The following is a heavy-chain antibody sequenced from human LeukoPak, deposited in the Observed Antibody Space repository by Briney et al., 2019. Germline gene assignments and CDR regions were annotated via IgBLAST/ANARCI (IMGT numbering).Heavy chain of an antibody. V-gene: IGHV4-38-2*02. CDR1: GYSISSGYY. Sequence: PSETLSLTCTVSGYSISSGYYWGWIRQPPGKGLEWIGSIYHSGSTYYNPSLKSRVTISVDTSKNQFSLNLSSVTAADTAVYYCAGQWLVGPIQHWGQGTLVTVSS. D-gene: IGHD6-19*01. CDR2: IYHSGST. CDR3: AGQWLVGPIQH. J-gene: IGHJ1*01.